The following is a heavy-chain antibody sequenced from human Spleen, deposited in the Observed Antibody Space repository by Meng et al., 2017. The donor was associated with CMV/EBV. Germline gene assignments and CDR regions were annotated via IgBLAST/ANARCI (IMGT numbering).Heavy chain of an antibody. CDR2: ISYDGSNK. CDR1: A. J-gene: IGHJ4*02. Sequence: AMHWVRQAPGKGLEWVAVISYDGSNKYYADSVKGRFTISRDNSKNTLYLQMNSLRAEDTAVYYCARIGLGQLHSDTRTPVAAADFDYWGQGTLVTVSS. D-gene: IGHD6-13*01. V-gene: IGHV3-30-3*01. CDR3: ARIGLGQLHSDTRTPVAAADFDY.